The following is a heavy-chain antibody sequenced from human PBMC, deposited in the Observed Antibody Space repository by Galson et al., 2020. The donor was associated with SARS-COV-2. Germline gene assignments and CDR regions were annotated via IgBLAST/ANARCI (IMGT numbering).Heavy chain of an antibody. D-gene: IGHD6-13*01. CDR3: ARGQYSSSWYGPRNWFDP. V-gene: IGHV4-34*01. Sequence: SQASETLSLTCAVYGGSFSGYYWSWIRQPPGKGLEWIGEINHSGSTNYNPSLKSRVTISVDTSKNQFSLKLSSVTAADTAVYYCARGQYSSSWYGPRNWFDPWGQGTLVTVSS. CDR1: GGSFSGYY. CDR2: INHSGST. J-gene: IGHJ5*02.